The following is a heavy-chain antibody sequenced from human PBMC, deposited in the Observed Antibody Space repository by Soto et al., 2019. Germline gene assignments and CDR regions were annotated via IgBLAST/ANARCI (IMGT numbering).Heavy chain of an antibody. CDR1: GGSFSAYY. J-gene: IGHJ6*02. CDR3: ARQRPTDGRWEFANYYGMDV. CDR2: IIHSEST. V-gene: IGHV4-34*12. Sequence: LSLTCAVYGGSFSAYYWSWVRQPPGKGLEWIGEIIHSESTKYNPSLKSRVTISVDTSKNQFSLELSSVTAADTAVYYCARQRPTDGRWEFANYYGMDVWGQGTPVTVSS. D-gene: IGHD1-26*01.